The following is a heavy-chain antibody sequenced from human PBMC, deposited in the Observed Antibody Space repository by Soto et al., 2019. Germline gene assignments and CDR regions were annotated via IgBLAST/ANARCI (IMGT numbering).Heavy chain of an antibody. D-gene: IGHD3-22*01. CDR2: ISWNSGRK. V-gene: IGHV3-9*01. J-gene: IGHJ4*02. CDR3: AKDRYYDSSDPLDY. Sequence: PGGALRLSCAASGFTFDDYAIHWVRQAPGKGLKWVSSISWNSGRKAYADSVKGRFTISRDNAKNSLYLQMNSLRPEETALYYCAKDRYYDSSDPLDYWGQGSLVTVSS. CDR1: GFTFDDYA.